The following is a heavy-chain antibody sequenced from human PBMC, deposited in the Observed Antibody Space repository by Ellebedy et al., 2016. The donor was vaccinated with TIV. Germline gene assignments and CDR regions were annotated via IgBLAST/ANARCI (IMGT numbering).Heavy chain of an antibody. J-gene: IGHJ4*02. V-gene: IGHV3-23*01. CDR1: GFTFSTYA. Sequence: GESLKISCAASGFTFSTYAMNWVRQAPGKGLEWVSGISGSGVTIEYADSVEGRFTISRDNSKGTLSLQMNSLKAEDPAVYYCAKDPDGCHYYDSGLDFWGQGTLVTVSS. CDR2: ISGSGVTI. CDR3: AKDPDGCHYYDSGLDF. D-gene: IGHD3-22*01.